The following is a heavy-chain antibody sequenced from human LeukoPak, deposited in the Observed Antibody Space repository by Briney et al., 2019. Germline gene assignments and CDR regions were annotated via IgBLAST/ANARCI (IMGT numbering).Heavy chain of an antibody. D-gene: IGHD2/OR15-2a*01. CDR2: IYSGGTT. CDR3: ARVYAVMAYYFDL. CDR1: GFTVSTNC. Sequence: GGSLRLFCAASGFTVSTNCMPWVRHAPGEGLEWVSTIYSGGTTYYADSVMGRFTISRHNSRNTLYLQMNSLRAEDTAVYYCARVYAVMAYYFDLWGQGTLVTVSS. V-gene: IGHV3-53*04. J-gene: IGHJ4*02.